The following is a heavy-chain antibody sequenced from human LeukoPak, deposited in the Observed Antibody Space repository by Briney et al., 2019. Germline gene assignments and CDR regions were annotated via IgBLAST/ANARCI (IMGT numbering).Heavy chain of an antibody. J-gene: IGHJ4*02. CDR2: INQDGSEK. V-gene: IGHV3-7*05. CDR3: AREGSSGWYRDFDY. CDR1: GFTFSSYA. Sequence: GGSLRLSCAASGFTFSSYAMSWVRQAPGKGLEWVANINQDGSEKYYVDSLKGRFTISRDNAKNSLYLQMNSLRAEDTAVYYCAREGSSGWYRDFDYWGQGTLVTVSS. D-gene: IGHD6-19*01.